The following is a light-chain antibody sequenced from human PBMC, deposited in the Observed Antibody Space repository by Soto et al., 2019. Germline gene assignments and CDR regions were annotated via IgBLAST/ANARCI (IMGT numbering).Light chain of an antibody. CDR3: SSYTSSSTPLYV. J-gene: IGLJ1*01. V-gene: IGLV2-14*01. CDR1: SSDVGGYNY. Sequence: QSALTQPASVSGSPGQSITISCTGTSSDVGGYNYVSWYQQHPGKAPKLMIYDVSNRLSGVSNRFSGSKSGNTASLTISGLQAEDEADYYCSSYTSSSTPLYVFGTGTKVTVL. CDR2: DVS.